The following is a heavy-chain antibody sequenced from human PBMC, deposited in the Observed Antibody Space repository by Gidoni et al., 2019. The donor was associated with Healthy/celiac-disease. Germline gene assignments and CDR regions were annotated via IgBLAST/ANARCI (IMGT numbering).Heavy chain of an antibody. CDR3: ARNYRGLDP. V-gene: IGHV3-74*01. D-gene: IGHD3-10*01. CDR1: GFTFGSYW. CDR2: IDTDGSTT. Sequence: EVQLVESGGGLVQPGGSLRLSCAASGFTFGSYWMYWVRQAPGKGLMYVSHIDTDGSTTNYAGSVKGRFTISRDNAKNTLYLQMNSLRVEDTAVYYCARNYRGLDPWGQGALVSVSS. J-gene: IGHJ5*02.